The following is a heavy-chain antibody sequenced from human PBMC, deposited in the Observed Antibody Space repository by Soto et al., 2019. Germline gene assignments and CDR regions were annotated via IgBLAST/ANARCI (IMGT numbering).Heavy chain of an antibody. Sequence: SETLSLTCAVSGGSISSGAYSWSWIRQPPGKGLEWIGYIFHSGSTYYNPSLKSRVAISVDRSKNQFSLKLSSVTAADTAVYYCARHRLGFDYWGQGTLVTVSS. J-gene: IGHJ4*02. D-gene: IGHD6-19*01. CDR3: ARHRLGFDY. CDR2: IFHSGST. CDR1: GGSISSGAYS. V-gene: IGHV4-30-2*01.